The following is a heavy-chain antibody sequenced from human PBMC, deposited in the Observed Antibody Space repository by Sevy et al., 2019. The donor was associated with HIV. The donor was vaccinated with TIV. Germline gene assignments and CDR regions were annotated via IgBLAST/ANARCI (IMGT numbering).Heavy chain of an antibody. CDR1: GFTFSSYW. V-gene: IGHV3-7*03. Sequence: GGSLRLSCAASGFTFSSYWMNWVRQAPGKGLEWVANIKKDGSENYYVDSVKGRFTNSRDNAKNSLYLQMNSLRVEDTAMYYCARDCSSTNCLWGLDVWGQGTTVTVSS. J-gene: IGHJ6*02. CDR2: IKKDGSEN. D-gene: IGHD2-2*01. CDR3: ARDCSSTNCLWGLDV.